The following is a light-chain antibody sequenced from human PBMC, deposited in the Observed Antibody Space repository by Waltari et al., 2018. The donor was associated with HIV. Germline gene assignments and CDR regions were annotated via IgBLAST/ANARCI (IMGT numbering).Light chain of an antibody. CDR1: QSVSSY. CDR2: DAS. J-gene: IGKJ4*01. Sequence: EIVLTQSPATLSLSPGERATISCRASQSVSSYLAWYQQKPGQAPRLLIYDASNRATGIPARFIGSVSGTDFTLTISSLEPEEFAVYYCQQRSNWPPRLTFGGGTNVEIK. V-gene: IGKV3-11*01. CDR3: QQRSNWPPRLT.